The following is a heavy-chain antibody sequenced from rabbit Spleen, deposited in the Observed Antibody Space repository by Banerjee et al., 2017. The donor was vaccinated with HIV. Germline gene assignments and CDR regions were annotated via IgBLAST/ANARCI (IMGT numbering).Heavy chain of an antibody. J-gene: IGHJ4*01. CDR1: GFTFSGFW. CDR3: ARDDGRFSGWYFDL. V-gene: IGHV1S40*01. Sequence: QSLEESGGDLVKPGASLTLTCTASGFTFSGFWICWVRQAPGKGPEWIACIYTGDGITYYASWAKGRFTISKTSTTVDLKMTSLTAADTATYFCARDDGRFSGWYFDLWGQGTLVTVS. D-gene: IGHD1-1*01. CDR2: IYTGDGIT.